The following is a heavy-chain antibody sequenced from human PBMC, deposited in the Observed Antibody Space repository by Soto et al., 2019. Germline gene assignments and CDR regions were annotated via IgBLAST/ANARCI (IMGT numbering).Heavy chain of an antibody. CDR1: GFHFSSYD. CDR2: IGTAGDT. Sequence: GGSLRLSCAASGFHFSSYDMHWVRQATGKGLEWVSAIGTAGDTYYPGSVKGRFTISRENAKNSLYLQMNSLRAEDTAVYYCAREINYYGLDVWGQGTTVTVSS. V-gene: IGHV3-13*01. J-gene: IGHJ6*02. CDR3: AREINYYGLDV.